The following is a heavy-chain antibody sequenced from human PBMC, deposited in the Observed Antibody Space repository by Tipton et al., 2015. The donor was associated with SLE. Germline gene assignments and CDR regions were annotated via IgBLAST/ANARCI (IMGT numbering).Heavy chain of an antibody. CDR1: GGSISSSSYY. Sequence: LRLSCTVSGGSISSSSYYWGWIRQPPGKGLEWIGSIYHSGSTYYNPSLKSRVTISVDTSKNQFSLKLSSVTAADTAVYYCASYSSPWYFDYWGQGTLVTVSS. V-gene: IGHV4-39*07. J-gene: IGHJ4*02. CDR3: ASYSSPWYFDY. CDR2: IYHSGST. D-gene: IGHD6-13*01.